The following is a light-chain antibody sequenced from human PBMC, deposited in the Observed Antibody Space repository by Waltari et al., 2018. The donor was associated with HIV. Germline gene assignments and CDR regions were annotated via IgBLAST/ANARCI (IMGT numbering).Light chain of an antibody. CDR2: VNN. CDR3: QSYDSSLSGVV. Sequence: QSVLTQPPSVSGAPGQRVTISCSGSRAHIGAGYGVPWYHQLPGTAPKLLIYVNNNRPSGVPDRFSGSVSGTSASLAITGLQAEDEADYYCQSYDSSLSGVVFGGGTNLTVL. J-gene: IGLJ2*01. CDR1: RAHIGAGYG. V-gene: IGLV1-40*01.